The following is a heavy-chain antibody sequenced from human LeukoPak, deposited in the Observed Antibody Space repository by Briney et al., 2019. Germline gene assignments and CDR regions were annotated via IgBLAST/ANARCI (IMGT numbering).Heavy chain of an antibody. Sequence: SVKVSCKASGGTFISYAISWVRQAPGQGLEWMGRIIPIFGTANCAQKFQGRVTITTDESTSTAYMELSSLRSEDTAVYYCARVVGRADGYNWLGGVRLGAFDIWGQGTMVTVSS. CDR1: GGTFISYA. CDR3: ARVVGRADGYNWLGGVRLGAFDI. CDR2: IIPIFGTA. D-gene: IGHD5-24*01. J-gene: IGHJ3*02. V-gene: IGHV1-69*05.